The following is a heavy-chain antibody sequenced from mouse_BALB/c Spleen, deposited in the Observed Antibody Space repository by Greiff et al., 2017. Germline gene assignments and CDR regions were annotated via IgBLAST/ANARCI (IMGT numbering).Heavy chain of an antibody. V-gene: IGHV3-6*02. D-gene: IGHD2-14*01. CDR3: ARDRRYDDAMDY. J-gene: IGHJ4*01. CDR2: ISYDGSN. Sequence: ESGPGLVKPSQSLSLTCSVTGYSITSGYYWNWIRQFPGNKLEWMGYISYDGSNNYNPSLKNRISITRDTSKNQFFLKLNSVTTEDTATYYCARDRRYDDAMDYWGQGTSVTVSS. CDR1: GYSITSGYY.